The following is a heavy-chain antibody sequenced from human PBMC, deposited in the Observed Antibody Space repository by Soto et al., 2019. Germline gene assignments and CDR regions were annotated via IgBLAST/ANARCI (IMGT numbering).Heavy chain of an antibody. CDR3: ARDHPHSYGVYYFDY. V-gene: IGHV4-61*01. CDR2: IYSSGST. J-gene: IGHJ4*02. CDR1: GGSISSSSYY. Sequence: SETLSLTCTVSGGSISSSSYYWGWIRQSPGKGLEWIGYIYSSGSTHYNPSLQNRVTISIDTSKNQVSLKVNSVTAADTAVYYCARDHPHSYGVYYFDYWGQGTPVTVSS. D-gene: IGHD5-18*01.